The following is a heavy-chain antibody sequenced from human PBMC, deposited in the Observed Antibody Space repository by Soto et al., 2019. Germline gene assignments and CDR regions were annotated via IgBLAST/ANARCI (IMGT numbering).Heavy chain of an antibody. CDR3: ARAGYSSSHRYAFDI. V-gene: IGHV4-59*01. CDR2: IYYSGST. Sequence: SDTLTLTCTVSGGSISRYYWSWIRQPPGKGLEWIGYIYYSGSTNYNPSLKSRVTISVDTSKNQFSLKLSSVTAADTAVYYCARAGYSSSHRYAFDIWGQGTMVTVSS. CDR1: GGSISRYY. D-gene: IGHD6-13*01. J-gene: IGHJ3*02.